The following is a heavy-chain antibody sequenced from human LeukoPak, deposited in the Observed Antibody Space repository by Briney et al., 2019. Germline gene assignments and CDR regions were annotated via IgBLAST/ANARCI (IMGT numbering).Heavy chain of an antibody. V-gene: IGHV4-39*02. Sequence: SETLSLTCTVSGGSISSSAYYWGWIRQPPGKGLEWIGTIYYSGSTYYNPSLKSRVTISVDTSKNQFSLKLSSVTAADTAVYYCARDGWYSSSPLDYWGQGTLVTVSS. CDR1: GGSISSSAYY. J-gene: IGHJ4*02. CDR3: ARDGWYSSSPLDY. D-gene: IGHD6-13*01. CDR2: IYYSGST.